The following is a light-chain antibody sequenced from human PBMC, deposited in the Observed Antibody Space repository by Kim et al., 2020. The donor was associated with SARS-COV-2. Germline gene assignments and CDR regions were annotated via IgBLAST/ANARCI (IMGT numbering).Light chain of an antibody. CDR1: QSMSRW. CDR3: QQYHSYPWT. J-gene: IGKJ1*01. V-gene: IGKV1-5*01. Sequence: GDRVTITCRASQSMSRWLAWYQQKPGEGPKFLIYDASSLEGGVPSRFSGSASGTEFTLTISSLQPDDSATYYCQQYHSYPWTFGQGTKVDIK. CDR2: DAS.